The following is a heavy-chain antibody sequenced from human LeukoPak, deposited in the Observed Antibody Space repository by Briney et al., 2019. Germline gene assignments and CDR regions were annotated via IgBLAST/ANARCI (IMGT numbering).Heavy chain of an antibody. V-gene: IGHV4-34*01. Sequence: SETLSPTCTASGASVSSGDSTRYYYWSWIRQPPGKGLEWIGEINHSGSTNYNPSLKSRVTISVDTSKNQFSLKLSSVTAADTAVYYCARGLFRPIFWSGYQYPSSYYYYGMDVWGQGTRVTVSS. CDR3: ARGLFRPIFWSGYQYPSSYYYYGMDV. D-gene: IGHD3-3*01. CDR1: GASVSSGDSTRYYY. CDR2: INHSGST. J-gene: IGHJ6*02.